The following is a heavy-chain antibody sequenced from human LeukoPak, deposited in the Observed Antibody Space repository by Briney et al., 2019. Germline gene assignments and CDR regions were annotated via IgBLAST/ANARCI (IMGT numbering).Heavy chain of an antibody. D-gene: IGHD3-22*01. CDR3: ASVNPYYYDSSGYPDY. Sequence: GGSLRLSCAASGFTFSSYAMSWVRQAPGKGLEWVSAISGSGGSTYYADSVKGRFTISRDNAKNSLYLQMNSLRAEDTAVYYCASVNPYYYDSSGYPDYWGQGTLVTVSS. CDR1: GFTFSSYA. J-gene: IGHJ4*02. CDR2: ISGSGGST. V-gene: IGHV3-23*01.